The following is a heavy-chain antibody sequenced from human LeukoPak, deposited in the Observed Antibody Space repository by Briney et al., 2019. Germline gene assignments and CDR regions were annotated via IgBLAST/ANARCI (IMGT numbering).Heavy chain of an antibody. Sequence: GGSLRLSCAASGFTFSSYAVSWVRQAPGKGLEWVSAISGSGGSIYYADSVKGRFTISRDNSKNTLYLQMNSLRAEDTAVYYCAKDIVVVPAAGDVFDIWGQGTRVTVSS. CDR1: GFTFSSYA. J-gene: IGHJ3*02. CDR3: AKDIVVVPAAGDVFDI. V-gene: IGHV3-23*01. D-gene: IGHD2-2*01. CDR2: ISGSGGSI.